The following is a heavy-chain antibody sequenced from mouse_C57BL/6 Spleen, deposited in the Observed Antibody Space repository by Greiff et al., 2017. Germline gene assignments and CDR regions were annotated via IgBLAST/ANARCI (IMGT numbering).Heavy chain of an antibody. CDR2: IYPGDGDT. CDR1: GYAFSSSW. J-gene: IGHJ2*01. CDR3: ARGIHFDY. Sequence: QVQLKQSGPELVKPGASVQISCKASGYAFSSSWMNWVKQRPGKGLEWIGRIYPGDGDTNYNGKFKGKATLTADKSSSKAYMQLSSLTSEDSAVYFCARGIHFDYWGQGTTLTVSS. V-gene: IGHV1-82*01.